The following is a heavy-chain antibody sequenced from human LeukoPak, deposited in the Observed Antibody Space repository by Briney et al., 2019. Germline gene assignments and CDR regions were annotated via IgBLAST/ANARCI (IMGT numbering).Heavy chain of an antibody. J-gene: IGHJ5*02. Sequence: GGSLRLSCAASGFTFSNAWMSWVRQAPGKGLEWVSAISGSGGNTHYADSVKGRFTISRDNSKNTLYLQMNSLRAEDTAVYYCAKVGTTYYYDSSGTWGQGTLVTVSS. CDR3: AKVGTTYYYDSSGT. CDR2: ISGSGGNT. D-gene: IGHD3-22*01. CDR1: GFTFSNAW. V-gene: IGHV3-23*01.